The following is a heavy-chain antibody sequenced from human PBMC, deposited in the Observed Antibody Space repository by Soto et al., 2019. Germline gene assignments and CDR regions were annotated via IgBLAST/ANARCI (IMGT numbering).Heavy chain of an antibody. D-gene: IGHD6-13*01. J-gene: IGHJ4*02. CDR3: AREGQQVGVTVGIFNF. CDR1: GGTFSSYT. V-gene: IGHV1-69*08. Sequence: QVQLVQSGAEVKKPGSSVKVSCKASGGTFSSYTISWVRQAPGQGLEWMGRIIPILGAANYAQKFQGRVTITADTSSSADYMELSSMRSEDTALYYCAREGQQVGVTVGIFNFWGQGTLVTVSS. CDR2: IIPILGAA.